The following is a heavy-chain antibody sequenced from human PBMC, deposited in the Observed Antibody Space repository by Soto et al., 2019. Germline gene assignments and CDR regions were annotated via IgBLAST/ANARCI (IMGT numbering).Heavy chain of an antibody. CDR1: GFTFSSYA. CDR3: ARDPTNGPFGELRRFFGY. V-gene: IGHV3-30-3*01. Sequence: QVQLVESGGGVVQPGRSLRLSCAASGFTFSSYAMHWVRQAPGKGLEWVAVISYDGSNKYYADSVKGRFTISRDNSKNTLYLQMNRLRAEDTAVYYCARDPTNGPFGELRRFFGYWGQGTLVTVSS. CDR2: ISYDGSNK. J-gene: IGHJ4*02. D-gene: IGHD1-26*01.